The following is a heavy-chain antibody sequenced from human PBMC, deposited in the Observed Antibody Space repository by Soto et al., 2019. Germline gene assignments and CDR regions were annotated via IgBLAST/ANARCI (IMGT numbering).Heavy chain of an antibody. CDR3: ARQGSGSFGAINYFDS. CDR2: IDPSDSYT. J-gene: IGHJ4*02. CDR1: GYSFTNYW. V-gene: IGHV5-10-1*03. D-gene: IGHD1-26*01. Sequence: EVQLVQSGAEVKKPGESLRISCKGSGYSFTNYWINWVRQMPGRGLEWMGRIDPSDSYTKYSPSFQGHVTISADRSITTAYLQWSSLKASDTAMYYCARQGSGSFGAINYFDSWGQGTLVTVSS.